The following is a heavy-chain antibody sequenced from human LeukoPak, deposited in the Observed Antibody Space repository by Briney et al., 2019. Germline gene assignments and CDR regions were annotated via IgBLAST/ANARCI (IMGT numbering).Heavy chain of an antibody. J-gene: IGHJ3*02. CDR1: GFTFSSYA. CDR3: ASRGPDTSPNDYGDYEGAFDI. CDR2: ISSNGGST. Sequence: GGSLRLSCAASGFTFSSYAMHWVRQAPGKGLEYVSAISSNGGSTYYANSVKGRFTISRDNSKNTLYLQMGSLRAEDMAVYYCASRGPDTSPNDYGDYEGAFDIWGQGTMVTVSS. V-gene: IGHV3-64*01. D-gene: IGHD4-17*01.